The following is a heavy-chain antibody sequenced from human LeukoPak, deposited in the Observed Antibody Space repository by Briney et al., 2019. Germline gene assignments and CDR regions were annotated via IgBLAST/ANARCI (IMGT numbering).Heavy chain of an antibody. J-gene: IGHJ4*02. V-gene: IGHV3-21*01. CDR3: ARDRGVVTVEN. D-gene: IGHD2-21*02. CDR1: GFTFSSYS. Sequence: PGGSLRLSCAASGFTFSSYSMNWVRQAPGKGLEWVSSISSSSSYIYYADSVKGRFTISRDNAKNSLYLQMNSLRAEDTAAYHCARDRGVVTVENWGQGTLVTVTS. CDR2: ISSSSSYI.